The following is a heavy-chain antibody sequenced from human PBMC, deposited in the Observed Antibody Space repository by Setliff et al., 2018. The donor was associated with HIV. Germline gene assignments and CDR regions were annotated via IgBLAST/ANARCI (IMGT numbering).Heavy chain of an antibody. CDR3: ARPYTVWVYGMDL. V-gene: IGHV3-30-3*01. CDR1: GFTFSSYR. D-gene: IGHD2-8*01. Sequence: PGGSLRLSCAASGFTFSSYRIHWVRQAPGKGLECVAVISDDGNNTYYADSVKGRFTISRDNAKNTLYMQMNSLRAEDTAVYYCARPYTVWVYGMDLWGQGTTVTV. CDR2: ISDDGNNT. J-gene: IGHJ6*02.